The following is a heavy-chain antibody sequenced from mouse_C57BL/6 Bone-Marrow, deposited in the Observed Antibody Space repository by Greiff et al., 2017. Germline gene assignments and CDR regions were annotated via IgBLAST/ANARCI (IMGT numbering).Heavy chain of an antibody. Sequence: QVQLQQPGAELVRPGASVKLSCKASGYTFTSYWMHWVKQRPGQGLAWIGMIHPNSGSTNYNEKFKSKATLTVDKSSSTAYMQLSSLTAEDAAVYYCARGGLLRASYWGQGTLVTVSA. J-gene: IGHJ3*01. CDR1: GYTFTSYW. V-gene: IGHV1-64*01. CDR3: ARGGLLRASY. CDR2: IHPNSGST. D-gene: IGHD2-3*01.